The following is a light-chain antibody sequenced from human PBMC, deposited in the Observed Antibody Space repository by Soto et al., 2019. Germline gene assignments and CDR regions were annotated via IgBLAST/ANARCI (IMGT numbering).Light chain of an antibody. V-gene: IGKV3-20*01. CDR3: QQYSGSPST. CDR2: GAS. J-gene: IGKJ5*01. CDR1: QFVSSSY. Sequence: ILLKQSPSTLCLSPRERATLSCRASQFVSSSYLAWCQQRPGQAPRLLIYGASTRAAGIPDRFSGSGSGTDFTLTITRLEPEDSAVYFCQQYSGSPSTFGQGTRLEI.